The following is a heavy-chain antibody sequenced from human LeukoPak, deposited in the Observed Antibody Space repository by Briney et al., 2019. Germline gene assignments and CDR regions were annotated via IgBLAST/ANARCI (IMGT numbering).Heavy chain of an antibody. J-gene: IGHJ4*02. CDR3: AGASSGWGFDY. D-gene: IGHD6-19*01. CDR2: INHSVST. V-gene: IGHV4-34*01. CDR1: GGSFSGYY. Sequence: PSETLSLTCAVDGGSFSGYYWSWIRQPPGKGLEWIGEINHSVSTNYNPSLKTRFTISVDTSKNQFSLKLSSVTAADTAVYYCAGASSGWGFDYWGQGTLVTVSS.